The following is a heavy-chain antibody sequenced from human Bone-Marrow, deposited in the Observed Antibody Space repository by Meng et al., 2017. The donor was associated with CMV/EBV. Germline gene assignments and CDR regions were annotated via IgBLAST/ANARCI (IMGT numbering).Heavy chain of an antibody. CDR1: GGSISSYY. Sequence: SETLSLTCTVSGGSISSYYWSWIRQPPGKGLEWIGYIYYSGSTNYNPSLKSRVTISVDTSKNQFSLKLSSVTAADTAVYYCARSVPAAIWWLYFVYWVQGTLVTVSS. CDR3: ARSVPAAIWWLYFVY. CDR2: IYYSGST. J-gene: IGHJ4*02. D-gene: IGHD2-2*01. V-gene: IGHV4-59*01.